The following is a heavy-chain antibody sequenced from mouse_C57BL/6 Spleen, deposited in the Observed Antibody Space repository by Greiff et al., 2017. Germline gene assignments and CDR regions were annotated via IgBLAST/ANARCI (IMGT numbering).Heavy chain of an antibody. J-gene: IGHJ4*01. D-gene: IGHD2-5*01. Sequence: VQLQASGAELVRPGASVTLSCKASGYTFTDYEMHWLKQTPVHGLEWIGAIDPETGGTAYNQKFQGKAILTADKSSSTAYMELRSLTSEDSAVYYCTRSYSNYVGAMDDWGQGTSVTVSS. V-gene: IGHV1-15*01. CDR2: IDPETGGT. CDR1: GYTFTDYE. CDR3: TRSYSNYVGAMDD.